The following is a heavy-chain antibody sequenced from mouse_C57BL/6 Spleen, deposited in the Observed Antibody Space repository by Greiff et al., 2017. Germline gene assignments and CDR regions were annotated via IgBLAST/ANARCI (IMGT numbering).Heavy chain of an antibody. D-gene: IGHD2-1*01. J-gene: IGHJ2*01. CDR1: GYTFTDYY. CDR3: ARLNYGNYFDY. Sequence: EVKLLESGPVLVKPGASVKMSCKASGYTFTDYYMNWVKQSHGKSLEWIGVINPYNGGTSYNQKFKGKATLTVDKSSSTAYMELNSLTSEDSAVYYCARLNYGNYFDYWGQGTTLTVSS. CDR2: INPYNGGT. V-gene: IGHV1-19*01.